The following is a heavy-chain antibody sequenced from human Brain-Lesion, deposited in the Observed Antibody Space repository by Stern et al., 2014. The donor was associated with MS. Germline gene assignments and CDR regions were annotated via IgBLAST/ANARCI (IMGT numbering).Heavy chain of an antibody. CDR1: GYTLTELS. V-gene: IGHV1-24*01. D-gene: IGHD1-26*01. Sequence: VQLVESGAEVKKPGASVKVSCKVSGYTLTELSMHWVRQAPRKGLEGMGGFDPEDGETIYAQKFRGRVTMTEDTSTDTAYMELSSLRSEDTAVYYCATLSPGAGGNYYRHFDYWGQGTLVTVSS. CDR2: FDPEDGET. J-gene: IGHJ4*02. CDR3: ATLSPGAGGNYYRHFDY.